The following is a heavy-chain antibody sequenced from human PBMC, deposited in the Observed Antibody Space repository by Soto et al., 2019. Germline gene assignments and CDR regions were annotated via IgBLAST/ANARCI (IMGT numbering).Heavy chain of an antibody. D-gene: IGHD3-22*01. Sequence: QLQLQESGSGLVKPSPTLSLTCAVSVGSISSGGYSWSWIRQPPGKGLEWIGYIYHSGSTYYNSSLKSRVTISVDSSTNQFSLKLSSVTAADTAVYSCARCPPNSSWGQGTLVTVAS. CDR1: VGSISSGGYS. V-gene: IGHV4-30-2*01. CDR3: ARCPPNSS. CDR2: IYHSGST. J-gene: IGHJ4*02.